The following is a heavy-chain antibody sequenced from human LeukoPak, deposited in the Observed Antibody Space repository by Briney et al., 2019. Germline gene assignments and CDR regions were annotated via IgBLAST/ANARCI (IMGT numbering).Heavy chain of an antibody. J-gene: IGHJ4*02. Sequence: GGSLRLSCVASGVTFSGYAMSCVRQSPGMGLEWVSMSVGTDSSYYADSVKGRLTISRDNSKNTLYLEMNSLRAEDTAVYYCVKSPDSRALFDYRGQGTLVTVSS. CDR3: VKSPDSRALFDY. CDR2: MSVGTDSS. D-gene: IGHD3-22*01. CDR1: GVTFSGYA. V-gene: IGHV3-23*01.